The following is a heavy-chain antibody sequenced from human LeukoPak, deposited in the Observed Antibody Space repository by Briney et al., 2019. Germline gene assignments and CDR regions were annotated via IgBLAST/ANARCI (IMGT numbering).Heavy chain of an antibody. CDR2: IIPIFGTA. J-gene: IGHJ4*02. D-gene: IGHD6-13*01. CDR3: ARESTLRQQLVRDGYFDY. CDR1: GGTFSSYA. Sequence: SVKVSCKASGGTFSSYAISWVRQAPGQGLEWMGGIIPIFGTANYAQKFQGRVTITTDESTSTAYMELSSLRSEDTAVYYCARESTLRQQLVRDGYFDYWGQGTLVTVSS. V-gene: IGHV1-69*05.